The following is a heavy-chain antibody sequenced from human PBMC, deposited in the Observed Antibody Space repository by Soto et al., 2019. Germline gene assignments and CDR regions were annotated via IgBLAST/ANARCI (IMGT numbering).Heavy chain of an antibody. CDR1: GYRFANYW. J-gene: IGHJ3*02. CDR3: ASTDVVSTIDDGRDAFDI. Sequence: EYLEVSLEGSGYRFANYWIGWVRQMPGKGLEWMGVIYPGDSDTRYSPSFQGHVTISADKSISTAYLQWRSLKASDTAIYYCASTDVVSTIDDGRDAFDIWGQGTMVTVSS. CDR2: IYPGDSDT. D-gene: IGHD3-3*01. V-gene: IGHV5-51*01.